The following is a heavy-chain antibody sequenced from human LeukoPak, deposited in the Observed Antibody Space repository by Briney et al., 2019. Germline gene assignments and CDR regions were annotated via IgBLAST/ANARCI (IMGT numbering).Heavy chain of an antibody. J-gene: IGHJ4*02. CDR3: ARETNHYDFWSGHRGDFDY. CDR1: GYTFTSYG. CDR2: ISAYNGNT. Sequence: ASVKVSCKASGYTFTSYGISWVRQAPGQGLEWMGWISAYNGNTNYAQKLQGRVTMTTDTSTSIAYMELRSLRSDDTAVYYCARETNHYDFWSGHRGDFDYWGQGTLVTVSS. D-gene: IGHD3-3*01. V-gene: IGHV1-18*01.